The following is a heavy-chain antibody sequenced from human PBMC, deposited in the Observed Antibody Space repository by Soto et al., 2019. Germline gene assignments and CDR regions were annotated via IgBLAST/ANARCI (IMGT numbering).Heavy chain of an antibody. D-gene: IGHD6-6*01. Sequence: LSLTCIVSGGSISSSSYYWGWIREPPGKGLEWIGSIYYSGRTYYNPSLKSRVTIPVDTSKKQFSLKLSSVTAADTAVFYCARHRARNWFDPWGQGTPVTVSS. CDR1: GGSISSSSYY. CDR3: ARHRARNWFDP. J-gene: IGHJ5*02. CDR2: IYYSGRT. V-gene: IGHV4-39*01.